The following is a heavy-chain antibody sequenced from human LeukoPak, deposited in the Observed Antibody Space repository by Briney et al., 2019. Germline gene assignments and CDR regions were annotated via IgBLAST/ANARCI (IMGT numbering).Heavy chain of an antibody. Sequence: SETLSLTCTVSGGSISSHYWSWVRQPAGKGLEWIGRIYNSGSTNYNPSLKSRVTMSLDTSKNQFSLRLSSVTAADTAVYYCARDIADYDSSDLDAFNIWGQGTMVTVSS. CDR3: ARDIADYDSSDLDAFNI. V-gene: IGHV4-4*07. CDR1: GGSISSHY. D-gene: IGHD3-22*01. J-gene: IGHJ3*02. CDR2: IYNSGST.